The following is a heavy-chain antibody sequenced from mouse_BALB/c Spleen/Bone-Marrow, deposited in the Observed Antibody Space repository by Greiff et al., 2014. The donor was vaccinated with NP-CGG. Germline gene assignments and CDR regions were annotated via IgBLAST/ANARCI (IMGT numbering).Heavy chain of an antibody. CDR3: ASPYYRYDGFAY. D-gene: IGHD2-14*01. J-gene: IGHJ3*01. V-gene: IGHV1-14*01. CDR2: INPYNDGT. Sequence: EVQLQQSGPELVKPGASVKMSCKASGYTFTSYVMHWVKQKPGQGLERIGYINPYNDGTKYNEKFKGKATLTSDKSSSTAYMELSSLTSEDSAVYYCASPYYRYDGFAYWGQGTLVTVSA. CDR1: GYTFTSYV.